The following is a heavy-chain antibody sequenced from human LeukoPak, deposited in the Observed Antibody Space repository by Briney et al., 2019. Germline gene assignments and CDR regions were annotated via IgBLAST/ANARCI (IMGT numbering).Heavy chain of an antibody. Sequence: ASVKVSCKASGYTFTSYDNNWVRQATGQGLEWMGWMNPNSGNTGYAQKFQGRVTMTRNTSISTAYMELSSLRSEDTAAYYCARESSSSSKQLYYYYGMDVWGQGTTVTVSS. V-gene: IGHV1-8*01. CDR1: GYTFTSYD. CDR3: ARESSSSSKQLYYYYGMDV. CDR2: MNPNSGNT. D-gene: IGHD6-6*01. J-gene: IGHJ6*02.